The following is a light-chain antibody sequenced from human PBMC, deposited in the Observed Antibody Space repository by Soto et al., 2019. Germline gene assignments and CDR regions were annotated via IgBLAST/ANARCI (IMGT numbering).Light chain of an antibody. CDR3: SSHTTSSALQV. V-gene: IGLV2-14*01. J-gene: IGLJ1*01. Sequence: QSALTQPASVSGSPGQSITISCTGTISDFVIYNYVSWYQQHPGKAPKLMLYGVRNRPSGVSNRFSGSKSGNTASLTISGLQAEDEADYYCSSHTTSSALQVFGTGTKVTVL. CDR2: GVR. CDR1: ISDFVIYNY.